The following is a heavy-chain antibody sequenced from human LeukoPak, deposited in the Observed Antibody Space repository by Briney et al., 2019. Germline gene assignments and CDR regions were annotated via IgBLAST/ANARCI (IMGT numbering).Heavy chain of an antibody. CDR2: INHSGST. Sequence: SETLSLTCAVYGGSFSGCYWSWIRQPPGKGLEWIGEINHSGSTSYNPSLKSRVTISVDTSKNQFSLKLSSVTAADTAVYYCARGTHYLGYWGQGTLVTVSS. CDR3: ARGTHYLGY. CDR1: GGSFSGCY. V-gene: IGHV4-34*01. J-gene: IGHJ4*02.